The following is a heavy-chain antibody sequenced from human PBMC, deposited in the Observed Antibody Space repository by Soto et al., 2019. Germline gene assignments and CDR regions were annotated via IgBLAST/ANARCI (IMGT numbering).Heavy chain of an antibody. J-gene: IGHJ5*02. D-gene: IGHD6-13*01. CDR2: IFSNYEK. CDR3: ASTYSTSWYWFDP. Sequence: QVTVKESGPVLVKPTETLTLTCTVSGFSLSNAGLGVRWIRQPPGKALEWLAHIFSNYEKSYTTSLKSRLTISKDTSKGLVVLTMTNMDPVDTATYYCASTYSTSWYWFDPWGQGTLVTVSS. CDR1: GFSLSNAGLG. V-gene: IGHV2-26*04.